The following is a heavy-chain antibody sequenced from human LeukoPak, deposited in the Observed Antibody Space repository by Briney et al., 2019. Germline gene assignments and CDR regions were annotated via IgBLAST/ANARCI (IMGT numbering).Heavy chain of an antibody. J-gene: IGHJ4*02. CDR1: GYSFTSYW. CDR3: ARLPILSIAVAGTDYYSDY. D-gene: IGHD6-19*01. Sequence: ESLKISCKGSGYSFTSYWIGWVRQMPGKGLEWMGIIYPGDSDTRYSPSFQGQVTISADKSISTAYLQWSSLKASDTAMYYCARLPILSIAVAGTDYYSDYWGQGTPVTVSS. CDR2: IYPGDSDT. V-gene: IGHV5-51*01.